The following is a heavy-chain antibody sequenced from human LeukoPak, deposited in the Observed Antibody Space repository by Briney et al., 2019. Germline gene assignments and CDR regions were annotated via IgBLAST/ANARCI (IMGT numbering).Heavy chain of an antibody. Sequence: PGRSLRLSCAAYGFTFSSYGMPSVRQAPGKGLEWVAVISYDGSNKYYAESVKGRFTISRDNSKNTLYLQMNSLRAEDTAVYYCARDLTIRHYYGSGSYFPGAFDIWGQGTMVTVSS. CDR1: GFTFSSYG. D-gene: IGHD3-10*01. CDR2: ISYDGSNK. V-gene: IGHV3-30*03. CDR3: ARDLTIRHYYGSGSYFPGAFDI. J-gene: IGHJ3*02.